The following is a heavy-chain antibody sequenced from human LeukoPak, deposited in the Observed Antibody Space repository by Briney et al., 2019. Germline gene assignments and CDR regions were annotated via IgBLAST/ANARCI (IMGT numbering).Heavy chain of an antibody. D-gene: IGHD6-19*01. CDR3: AKLQWLVRGFDY. CDR2: INHSGST. CDR1: GGSFSGYY. Sequence: TPSETLSLTCAVYGGSFSGYYWSWVRQPPGKGLEWIWEINHSGSTNYNPSLKSRVTISVDTSTNQFSLKQSSVTAADTAVNLCAKLQWLVRGFDYWGQGTMVTVSS. V-gene: IGHV4-34*01. J-gene: IGHJ4*02.